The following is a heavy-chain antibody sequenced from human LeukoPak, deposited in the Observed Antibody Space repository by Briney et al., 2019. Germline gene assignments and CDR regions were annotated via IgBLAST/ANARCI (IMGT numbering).Heavy chain of an antibody. CDR3: ARGDYSNYEREDY. CDR1: GYTFTGYY. V-gene: IGHV1-2*06. J-gene: IGHJ4*02. CDR2: INPNSGGT. Sequence: ASVQVFCKASGYTFTGYYMHWLRQAPGQGLEWMGRINPNSGGTNYAQKFQVRVTMTRATSISTAYLELSRLRSDDTAVYYCARGDYSNYEREDYWGQGTLVTVSS. D-gene: IGHD4-11*01.